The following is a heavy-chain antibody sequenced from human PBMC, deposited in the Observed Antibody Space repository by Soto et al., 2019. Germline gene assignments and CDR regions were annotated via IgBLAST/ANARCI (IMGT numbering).Heavy chain of an antibody. CDR2: ISGSGGST. V-gene: IGHV3-23*01. D-gene: IGHD7-27*01. CDR3: AKHKLGIERAFDI. Sequence: GGSLRLSCAASGFTFSSYAMSWVRQAPGKGLEWVSAISGSGGSTYYADSVKGRFTISRDNSKNTLYLQMNSLKAEDTAVYYCAKHKLGIERAFDIWGQGTMVTVSS. CDR1: GFTFSSYA. J-gene: IGHJ3*02.